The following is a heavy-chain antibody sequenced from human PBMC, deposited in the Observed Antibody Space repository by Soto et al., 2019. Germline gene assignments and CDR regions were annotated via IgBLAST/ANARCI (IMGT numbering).Heavy chain of an antibody. CDR3: ARVVGALGHWFDP. CDR1: GYTFTSYG. J-gene: IGHJ5*02. CDR2: ISAYNGNT. V-gene: IGHV1-18*01. Sequence: QVQLVQSGGEVKKPGASVKVSCKASGYTFTSYGISWVRQAPGQGLEWMGRISAYNGNTNYAQKLQGRVTTTTDTXTSTAYMELRSLRSEDTAGYYCARVVGALGHWFDPWGQGTLVTVSS. D-gene: IGHD1-26*01.